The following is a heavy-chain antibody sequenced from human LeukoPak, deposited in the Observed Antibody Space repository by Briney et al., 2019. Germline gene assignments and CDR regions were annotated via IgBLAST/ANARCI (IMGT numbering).Heavy chain of an antibody. CDR1: GFTFDDYG. Sequence: GGSLRLSCAASGFTFDDYGMSWVRQAPGKGLEWVSAISGSGGSTYYADSVKGRFTISRDNSKNTLYLQMNSLRAEDTAVYYCARARYDFWSGYSPYYFDYWGQGTLVTVSS. J-gene: IGHJ4*02. V-gene: IGHV3-23*01. D-gene: IGHD3-3*01. CDR2: ISGSGGST. CDR3: ARARYDFWSGYSPYYFDY.